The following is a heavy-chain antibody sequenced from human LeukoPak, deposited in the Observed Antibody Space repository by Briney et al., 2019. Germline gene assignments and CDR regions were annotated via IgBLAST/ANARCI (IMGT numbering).Heavy chain of an antibody. D-gene: IGHD6-13*01. Sequence: SETLSLTCAVSGGSISSSNWWSWVRQPPGKGLEWIGEIYHSGSTNYNPSLKSRVTISVDKSKNQFSLKLSSVTAADTAVYYCVRHPGIAAAGGSYSTGYFDYWGQGTLVTVSS. CDR3: VRHPGIAAAGGSYSTGYFDY. J-gene: IGHJ4*02. CDR1: GGSISSSNW. V-gene: IGHV4-4*02. CDR2: IYHSGST.